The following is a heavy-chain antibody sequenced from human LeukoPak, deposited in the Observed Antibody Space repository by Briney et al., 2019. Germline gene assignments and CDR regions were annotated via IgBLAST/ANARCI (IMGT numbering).Heavy chain of an antibody. Sequence: PSETLSLTCTVSGGSISSYYWSWIRQPPGKGLEWIGYIYYSGSTNYNPSLKSRVTISVDTSKNQFSLKLSSVTAADTAVYYCARGPCGDYVWGSYRYTCAFDIWGQGTMVTVSS. CDR3: ARGPCGDYVWGSYRYTCAFDI. J-gene: IGHJ3*02. CDR1: GGSISSYY. V-gene: IGHV4-59*01. CDR2: IYYSGST. D-gene: IGHD3-16*02.